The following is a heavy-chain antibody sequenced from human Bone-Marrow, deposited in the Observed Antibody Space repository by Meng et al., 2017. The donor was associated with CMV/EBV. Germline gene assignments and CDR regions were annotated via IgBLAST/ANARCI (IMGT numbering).Heavy chain of an antibody. Sequence: SVKVSCKASGYTFTYRYLHWVRQAPGQALEWRGWSTPFNGNTNYAQKLQDRVTITRDRSMSTAYMVLSSLRSEDTAMYYCVSGVGATRIDYWCRGTLVTVSS. D-gene: IGHD1-26*01. V-gene: IGHV1-45*02. CDR1: GYTFTYRY. CDR2: STPFNGNT. J-gene: IGHJ4*02. CDR3: VSGVGATRIDY.